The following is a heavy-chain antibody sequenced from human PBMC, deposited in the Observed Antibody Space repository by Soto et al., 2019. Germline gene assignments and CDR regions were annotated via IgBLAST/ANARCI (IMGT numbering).Heavy chain of an antibody. J-gene: IGHJ6*02. V-gene: IGHV1-2*06. Sequence: GASVKVSCKASGYIFTDYYMHWVRQAPGQELGWMGRINPNSGGTNYAQKFQGRVTMTRDTSISTAYMELSRLRSDDTAVYYCARKLELRGSYYYYYDMDVWGQGTTVTVSS. D-gene: IGHD1-7*01. CDR1: GYIFTDYY. CDR3: ARKLELRGSYYYYYDMDV. CDR2: INPNSGGT.